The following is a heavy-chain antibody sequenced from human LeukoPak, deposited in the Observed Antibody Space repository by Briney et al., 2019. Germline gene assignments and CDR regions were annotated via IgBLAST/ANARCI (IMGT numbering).Heavy chain of an antibody. CDR3: AKEVGARGNNWFDP. Sequence: GGSLRLSCAASGFTFSSYGMHWVRQAPGKGLEWVAVISYDGSNKYYADSVKGRFTISRDNSKNTLYLQMNSLRAEDTAVYYCAKEVGARGNNWFDPWGQGTLVTVSS. J-gene: IGHJ5*02. CDR1: GFTFSSYG. D-gene: IGHD1-26*01. V-gene: IGHV3-30*18. CDR2: ISYDGSNK.